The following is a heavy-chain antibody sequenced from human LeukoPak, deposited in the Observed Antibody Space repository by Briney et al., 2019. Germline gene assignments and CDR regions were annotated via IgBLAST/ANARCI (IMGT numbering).Heavy chain of an antibody. CDR1: GYTFTSYG. Sequence: GASVKVSCTASGYTFTSYGISWVRQAPGQGLEWMGWISAYNGNTNYAQKLQGRVTMTTDTSTSTAYMELRSLRSDDTAVYYCARDYYYDSSGDFDYWGQGTLVTVSS. V-gene: IGHV1-18*01. J-gene: IGHJ4*02. CDR3: ARDYYYDSSGDFDY. CDR2: ISAYNGNT. D-gene: IGHD3-22*01.